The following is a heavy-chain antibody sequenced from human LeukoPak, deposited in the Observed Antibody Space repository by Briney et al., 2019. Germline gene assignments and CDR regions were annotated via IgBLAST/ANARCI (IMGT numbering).Heavy chain of an antibody. CDR1: GGSISSYY. CDR3: ARLNSRLYITY. D-gene: IGHD3-16*02. V-gene: IGHV4-59*01. Sequence: SETLSLTCTVSGGSISSYYWSWIRQPPGKGLEWIGYIYYSGSTNYNPSLKSRVTISVDTSKNQFSLKLSSVTAADTAVYYCARLNSRLYITYWGQGTLVTVSS. CDR2: IYYSGST. J-gene: IGHJ4*02.